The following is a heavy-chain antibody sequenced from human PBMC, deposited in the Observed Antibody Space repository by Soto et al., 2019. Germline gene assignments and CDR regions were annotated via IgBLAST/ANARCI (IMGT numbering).Heavy chain of an antibody. CDR2: IYYSGNT. Sequence: SETLSLTCTVSGGSISSSSYYWGWIRQPPGKGLEWIGSIYYSGNTYYNPSLKSRVTISVDTAKNQFSLKLSSVTAADTAVYYCARQYYFGWGSYYIRPFEYWGQGTLVTVSS. J-gene: IGHJ4*01. V-gene: IGHV4-39*01. D-gene: IGHD3-10*01. CDR3: ARQYYFGWGSYYIRPFEY. CDR1: GGSISSSSYY.